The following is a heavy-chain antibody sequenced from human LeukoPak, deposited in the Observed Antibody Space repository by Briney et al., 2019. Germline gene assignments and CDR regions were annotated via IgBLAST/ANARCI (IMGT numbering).Heavy chain of an antibody. Sequence: SETLSLTCTVSGSSISSGGYYCSWIRQHPGKGLEWIGYIYYSGSAYYNPSLKSRLTVSIDTSKNQFSLRLSSVTAADTAVYYCARWGLRFFDYWGQGSLVTVSS. J-gene: IGHJ4*02. D-gene: IGHD4-17*01. CDR2: IYYSGSA. CDR1: GSSISSGGYY. CDR3: ARWGLRFFDY. V-gene: IGHV4-31*03.